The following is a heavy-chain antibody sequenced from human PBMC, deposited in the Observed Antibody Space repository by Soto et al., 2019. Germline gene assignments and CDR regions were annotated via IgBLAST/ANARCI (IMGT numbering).Heavy chain of an antibody. D-gene: IGHD3-10*01. CDR3: ARVTGHYYYGMDV. V-gene: IGHV4-4*02. Sequence: QVQLQESGPGLVKPSGTLSLTCAVSGGSISSSNWWSWVRQPPGKGLEWIGEIYHSGSTNYNPSLKRRVATAVDKSKNQFSLKLSSVTAADTAVYSCARVTGHYYYGMDVWGQGTTVTVSS. J-gene: IGHJ6*02. CDR2: IYHSGST. CDR1: GGSISSSNW.